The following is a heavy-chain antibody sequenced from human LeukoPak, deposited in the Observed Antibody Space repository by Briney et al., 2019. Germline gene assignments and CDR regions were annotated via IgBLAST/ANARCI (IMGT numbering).Heavy chain of an antibody. D-gene: IGHD6-13*01. V-gene: IGHV5-51*01. CDR1: GYSFTSYW. Sequence: GESLKISCKGPGYSFTSYWIGWVRQMPGKGLEWMGIIYPGDSDTRYSPSFQGQVTISADKSISTAYLQWSSLKASDTAMYYCARQRRAAAASTKSYYFDYWGQGTLVTVSS. CDR3: ARQRRAAAASTKSYYFDY. CDR2: IYPGDSDT. J-gene: IGHJ4*02.